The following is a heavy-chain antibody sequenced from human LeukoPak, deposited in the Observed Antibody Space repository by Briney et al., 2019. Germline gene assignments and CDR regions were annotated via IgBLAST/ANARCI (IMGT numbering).Heavy chain of an antibody. D-gene: IGHD6-13*01. V-gene: IGHV3-30*18. J-gene: IGHJ4*02. CDR3: AKDRSTTWSSDY. CDR2: ISDDGSRK. CDR1: GFTFSFSG. Sequence: PGRSLRLSCAASGFTFSFSGMYWVRQAPGKGLDWVAFISDDGSRKYYADSVKGRFTISRDNSKNTLFLQMNSLRTEDTAVYYCAKDRSTTWSSDYWGQGTLVTVSS.